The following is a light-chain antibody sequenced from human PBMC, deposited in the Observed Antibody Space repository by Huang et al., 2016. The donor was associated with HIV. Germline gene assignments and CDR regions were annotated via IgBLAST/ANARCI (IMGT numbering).Light chain of an antibody. CDR3: QQSFSNIWT. Sequence: DIQMTQSPPSLSASVGDRVTITCRASQSISNYLNWYQQKPGTAPKLLIYAASTLQSGVPSRFRGSGSGTDFTLTISNLQPEDFATCYCQQSFSNIWTFGQGTKVEIK. V-gene: IGKV1-39*01. CDR1: QSISNY. CDR2: AAS. J-gene: IGKJ1*01.